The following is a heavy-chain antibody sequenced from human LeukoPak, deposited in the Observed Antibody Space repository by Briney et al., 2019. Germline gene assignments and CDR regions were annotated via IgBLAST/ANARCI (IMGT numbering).Heavy chain of an antibody. J-gene: IGHJ6*02. V-gene: IGHV1-8*01. CDR1: GYTFTSYD. CDR3: ARDLRSGWNYYYYGMDV. D-gene: IGHD6-19*01. CDR2: MNPNSGNT. Sequence: ASVKVSCKASGYTFTSYDINWVRQATGQGLEWMGWMNPNSGNTGYAQKFQGRVTMTRNTSISTAYMELSSLRSEDTAVYYCARDLRSGWNYYYYGMDVWGQGTTVTVSS.